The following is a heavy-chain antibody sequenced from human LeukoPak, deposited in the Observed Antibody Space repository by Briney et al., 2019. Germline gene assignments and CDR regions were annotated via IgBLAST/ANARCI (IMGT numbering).Heavy chain of an antibody. Sequence: GGSLRLSCAASGFTFSSYGMHWVRQAPRKGLEWVAVIWYDGSNKYYADSVKGRFTISRDNSKNTLYLQMNSLRAEDTAVYYCAREEGVTALDYWGQGTLVTVSS. CDR2: IWYDGSNK. D-gene: IGHD4-23*01. CDR3: AREEGVTALDY. V-gene: IGHV3-33*01. CDR1: GFTFSSYG. J-gene: IGHJ4*02.